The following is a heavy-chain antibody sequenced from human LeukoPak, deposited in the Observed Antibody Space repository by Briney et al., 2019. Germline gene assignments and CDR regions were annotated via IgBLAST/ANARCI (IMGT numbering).Heavy chain of an antibody. J-gene: IGHJ4*02. Sequence: PSETLSLTCTVSGGSISSYYWSWIRQPPGKGLEWIGYIYYSGSTNYNPSLKSRVTISVDTSKNQFSLKLSSVTAADTAVYYCARRPSGYYFDYWGQGTLVTVSS. CDR1: GGSISSYY. D-gene: IGHD3-10*01. V-gene: IGHV4-59*08. CDR2: IYYSGST. CDR3: ARRPSGYYFDY.